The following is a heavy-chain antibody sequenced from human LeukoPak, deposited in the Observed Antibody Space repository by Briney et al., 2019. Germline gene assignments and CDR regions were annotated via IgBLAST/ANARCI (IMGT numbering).Heavy chain of an antibody. D-gene: IGHD3-16*01. CDR2: ISYDGTTK. CDR1: AFTFSNYA. Sequence: GGSLRLSCAASAFTFSNYAMHWVRQAPGKGLEWVAVISYDGTTKYYADSVKGRFTISRDNSKNTLYVQMNILRTEDTAVYYCARGVPGGFDYWGQGTLVTVSS. V-gene: IGHV3-30*04. CDR3: ARGVPGGFDY. J-gene: IGHJ4*02.